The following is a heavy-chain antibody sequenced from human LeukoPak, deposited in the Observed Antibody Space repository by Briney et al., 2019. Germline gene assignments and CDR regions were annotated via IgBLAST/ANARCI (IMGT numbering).Heavy chain of an antibody. J-gene: IGHJ4*02. Sequence: PGGSLRLSCAASGFTFSSYGMYWVRQAPGKGLEWVAVIWYDGSNKYYADSVKGRFTISRDNSRNTLYLQMNSLRAEDTAVYYCAKDLRRGATYSGPDYWGQGTLVTVSS. CDR1: GFTFSSYG. D-gene: IGHD1-26*01. CDR3: AKDLRRGATYSGPDY. V-gene: IGHV3-33*06. CDR2: IWYDGSNK.